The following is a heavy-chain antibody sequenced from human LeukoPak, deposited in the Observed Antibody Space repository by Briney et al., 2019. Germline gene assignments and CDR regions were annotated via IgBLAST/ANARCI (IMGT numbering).Heavy chain of an antibody. D-gene: IGHD6-6*01. V-gene: IGHV3-53*01. CDR2: IYSGGST. Sequence: GGSLRLSCAASGFTVSSNYMSWVRQAPGKGLEWVSVIYSGGSTYYADSVKGRFTISRDNSKSTLYLQMNSLRADDTAVYYCARESSSFLDYWGQGTLVTVSS. CDR1: GFTVSSNY. CDR3: ARESSSFLDY. J-gene: IGHJ4*02.